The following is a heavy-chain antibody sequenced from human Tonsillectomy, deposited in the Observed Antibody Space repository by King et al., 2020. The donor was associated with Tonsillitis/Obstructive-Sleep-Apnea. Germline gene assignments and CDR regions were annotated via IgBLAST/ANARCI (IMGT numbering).Heavy chain of an antibody. CDR3: ARSVVATTAFDY. V-gene: IGHV3-30*04. CDR2: ISYDGGNK. J-gene: IGHJ4*02. D-gene: IGHD1-26*01. Sequence: VQLVESGGGVVQPGRSLRLSCAASGFTFSSYAMHWVRQAPGKGLEWVAVISYDGGNKYYADSVKGRFTISRDNSKNTLYLQMNSLRAEDTAVYYCARSVVATTAFDYWGQGTLVTVSS. CDR1: GFTFSSYA.